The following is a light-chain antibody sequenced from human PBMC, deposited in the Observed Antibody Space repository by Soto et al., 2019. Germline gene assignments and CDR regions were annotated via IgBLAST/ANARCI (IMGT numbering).Light chain of an antibody. J-gene: IGKJ1*01. CDR3: QQSYSTPPK. CDR1: QSISNH. V-gene: IGKV1-39*01. Sequence: DIQMTQSPSSLSASVEDRVIITCRASQSISNHLNWYQQKPGKAPKLLIYAASSLQSGVPSRFSGSGSGTDFTLTISSLQPEDFATYYCQQSYSTPPKFGQGTKVDI. CDR2: AAS.